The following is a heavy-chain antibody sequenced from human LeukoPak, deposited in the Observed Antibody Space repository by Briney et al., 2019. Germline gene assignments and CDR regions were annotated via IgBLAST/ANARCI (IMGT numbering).Heavy chain of an antibody. J-gene: IGHJ6*02. CDR3: ERDIYYRMDV. CDR1: GFTFGNYW. V-gene: IGHV3-74*03. Sequence: GGPLRLSCEASGFTFGNYWMHWVRQVTGKGLVWVAHLNSDGSRTMYADSVKGRFTISRDNAKNTLYLQINSLRAEDTGVYYCERDIYYRMDVWGQGTTVTVSS. CDR2: LNSDGSRT.